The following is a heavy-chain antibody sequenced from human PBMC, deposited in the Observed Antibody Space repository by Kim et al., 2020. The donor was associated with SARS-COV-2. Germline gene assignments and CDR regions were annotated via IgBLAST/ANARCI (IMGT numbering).Heavy chain of an antibody. V-gene: IGHV4-34*01. CDR3: ARVRATAKYYYYYYGMDV. CDR2: INHSGST. Sequence: SETLSLTCAVYGGSFSGYYWSWIRQPPGKGLEWIGEINHSGSTNYNPSLKSRVTISVDTSKNQFSLKLSSVTAADTAVYYCARVRATAKYYYYYYGMDVCGDGTTLTVS. J-gene: IGHJ6*02. D-gene: IGHD2-21*02. CDR1: GGSFSGYY.